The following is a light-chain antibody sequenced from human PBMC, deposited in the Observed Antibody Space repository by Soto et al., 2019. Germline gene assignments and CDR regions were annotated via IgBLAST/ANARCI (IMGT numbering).Light chain of an antibody. V-gene: IGKV1-5*03. CDR1: QSISSW. J-gene: IGKJ2*01. CDR2: KAS. CDR3: QQHNSYPRT. Sequence: DIQMTQSPSTLSASVGDRVTITCRASQSISSWLAWYQQKPGKAPKLLIYKASSLESGVPSRFSGSGSGTEFTLTISSLQPDDFTTYYCQQHNSYPRTFGQGTKLDI.